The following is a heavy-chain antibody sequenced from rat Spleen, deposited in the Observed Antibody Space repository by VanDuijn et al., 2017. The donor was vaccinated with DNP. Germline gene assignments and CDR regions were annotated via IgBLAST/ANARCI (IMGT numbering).Heavy chain of an antibody. CDR3: ATSPGPNWFAY. CDR1: GFTFSDYN. Sequence: EVQLVEFGGGLVQPGRSLKLSCAASGFTFSDYNMAWVRQAPTKGLEWVATIFYDGSTTYYGDSVKGRFTVSRDFAKSTLYLQMDSLRPEDTATYYCATSPGPNWFAYWGQGTLVTVSS. D-gene: IGHD1-4*01. J-gene: IGHJ3*01. V-gene: IGHV5-7*01. CDR2: IFYDGSTT.